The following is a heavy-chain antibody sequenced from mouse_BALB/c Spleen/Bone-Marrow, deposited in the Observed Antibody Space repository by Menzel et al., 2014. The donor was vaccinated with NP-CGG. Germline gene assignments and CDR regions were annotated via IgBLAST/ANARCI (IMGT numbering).Heavy chain of an antibody. CDR3: ARGDYGSTYWFAY. D-gene: IGHD1-1*01. CDR2: IWAGGGT. J-gene: IGHJ3*01. V-gene: IGHV2-9*02. Sequence: VKLMESGPGLVAPSQSLSITCTVSGFPLSSYSVHWVRQCPGKGLEWLGIIWAGGGTNYNSALMSRLSISKDNSKSQVFLKMNSLQTDDTAMYYCARGDYGSTYWFAYWGQGTLVTVSA. CDR1: GFPLSSYS.